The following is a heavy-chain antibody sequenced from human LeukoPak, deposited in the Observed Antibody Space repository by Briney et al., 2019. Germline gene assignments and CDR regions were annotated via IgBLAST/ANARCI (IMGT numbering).Heavy chain of an antibody. V-gene: IGHV3-64*01. J-gene: IGHJ6*03. CDR1: GFTFSSYA. Sequence: GGSLRLSCAASGFTFSSYAMHWVRQAPGKGLEYVSAISSNGGSTYYANSVKGRFTISRDNSKNALHLQMGSLRAEDMAVYYCARDNRVLLWFGELNAPYYYMDVWGKGTTVTVSS. CDR2: ISSNGGST. CDR3: ARDNRVLLWFGELNAPYYYMDV. D-gene: IGHD3-10*01.